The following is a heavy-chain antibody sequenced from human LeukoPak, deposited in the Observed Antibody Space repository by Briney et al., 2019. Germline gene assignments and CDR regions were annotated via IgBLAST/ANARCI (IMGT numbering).Heavy chain of an antibody. V-gene: IGHV3-53*01. CDR2: IYSDGNT. Sequence: GGSLRLSCAASGFTVSSNYMSWVRQAPGKGLEWVSVIYSDGNTYYADSVKGRFTISRDNSKNMLYLQMNSVRAEDTAVYYCAREATFEGLVDYWGQGTLVTVSS. J-gene: IGHJ4*02. D-gene: IGHD3-9*01. CDR3: AREATFEGLVDY. CDR1: GFTVSSNY.